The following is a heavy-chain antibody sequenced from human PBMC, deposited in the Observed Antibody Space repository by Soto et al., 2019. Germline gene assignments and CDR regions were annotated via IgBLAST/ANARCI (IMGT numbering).Heavy chain of an antibody. CDR2: IYYSGST. J-gene: IGHJ4*02. V-gene: IGHV4-59*12. Sequence: SETLSLTCTVSGGSISSYYWSWIRQPPGKGLEWIGYIYYSGSTNYNPSLKSRVTISVDTSKNQFSLKLSSVTAADTAVYYCARDPDFDYWGQGTLVTVSS. CDR3: ARDPDFDY. CDR1: GGSISSYY.